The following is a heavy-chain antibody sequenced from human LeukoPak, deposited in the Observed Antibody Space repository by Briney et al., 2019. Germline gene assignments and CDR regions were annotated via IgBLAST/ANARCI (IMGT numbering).Heavy chain of an antibody. Sequence: GGSLRLSCAASGFTFSSYSMNWVRQAPGKGLEWVSYISSSSSTIYYADSVKGRFTISRDNAKNSLYLQMNSLRAEDTAVYYCARDGTAVAGTGSVDYWGQGTLVTVSS. CDR1: GFTFSSYS. V-gene: IGHV3-48*04. CDR2: ISSSSSTI. J-gene: IGHJ4*02. D-gene: IGHD6-19*01. CDR3: ARDGTAVAGTGSVDY.